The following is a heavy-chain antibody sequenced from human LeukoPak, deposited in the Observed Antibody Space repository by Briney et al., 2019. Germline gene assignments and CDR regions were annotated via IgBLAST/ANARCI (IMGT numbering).Heavy chain of an antibody. V-gene: IGHV3-7*01. D-gene: IGHD3-22*01. CDR3: ARRGYSDSSGYDY. CDR1: GFTFSSYW. J-gene: IGHJ4*02. CDR2: IKQDGSEK. Sequence: GGSLRLSCAASGFTFSSYWMSWVRQAPGKGLEWVANIKQDGSEKYYVDSVKGRFTISRDNAKKSLYLQMNSLRAEDTAIYYCARRGYSDSSGYDYWGQGTLVTVSS.